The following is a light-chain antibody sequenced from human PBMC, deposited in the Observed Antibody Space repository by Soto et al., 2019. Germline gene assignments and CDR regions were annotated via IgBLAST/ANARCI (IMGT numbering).Light chain of an antibody. V-gene: IGKV1-5*03. CDR1: QSISSY. CDR3: HQYYCYSYS. Sequence: DIQMTQSPSTLSASVGDRVTIACRASQSISSYLAWYQQKPGKAPNLLIYKASNLASGVPSRFTGGGSGTDFTLAINSLQPDDSATYFCHQYYCYSYSFGQGTMLVIK. CDR2: KAS. J-gene: IGKJ2*01.